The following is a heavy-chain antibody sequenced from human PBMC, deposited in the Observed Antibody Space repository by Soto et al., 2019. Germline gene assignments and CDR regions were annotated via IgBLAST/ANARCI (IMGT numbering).Heavy chain of an antibody. V-gene: IGHV6-1*01. CDR2: TYYRSKWYN. CDR1: GDSVSSNSAA. Sequence: KQSQTLSLTCAISGDSVSSNSAAWNWIRQSPSRGLEWLGRTYYRSKWYNDYAVSVKSRITINPDTSKNQFSLQLNSVTPEDAAEYYCARLVGLQYYFDYWGQGTLVTVSS. CDR3: ARLVGLQYYFDY. J-gene: IGHJ4*02. D-gene: IGHD2-15*01.